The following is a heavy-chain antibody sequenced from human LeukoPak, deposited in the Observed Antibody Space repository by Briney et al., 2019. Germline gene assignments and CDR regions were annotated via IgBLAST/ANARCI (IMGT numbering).Heavy chain of an antibody. D-gene: IGHD1-26*01. V-gene: IGHV4-30-2*01. Sequence: SETLSLTCAVSGGSISSGGYSWSWIRQPPGKGLEWIGYIYHSGSTYYNPSLKSRVTISVDRSKNQFSLKLSPVTAADTAVYYCARDKLGIVGVTGWFDPWGQGTLVTVSS. CDR2: IYHSGST. CDR3: ARDKLGIVGVTGWFDP. J-gene: IGHJ5*02. CDR1: GGSISSGGYS.